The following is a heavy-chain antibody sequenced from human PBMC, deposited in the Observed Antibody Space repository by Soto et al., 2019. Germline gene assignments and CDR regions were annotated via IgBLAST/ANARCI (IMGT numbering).Heavy chain of an antibody. CDR1: GGSISNYY. J-gene: IGHJ6*02. Sequence: SSETLSLTCTVSGGSISNYYWSWIRQPPGRGLEWIGYMYNTGSTIYNPSLKRRVTISVDTSKNQFSLKLNSVTAADTAVYYCARDLWGYCGADCYPLDVWGQGTMVTVSS. CDR3: ARDLWGYCGADCYPLDV. V-gene: IGHV4-59*01. D-gene: IGHD2-21*02. CDR2: MYNTGST.